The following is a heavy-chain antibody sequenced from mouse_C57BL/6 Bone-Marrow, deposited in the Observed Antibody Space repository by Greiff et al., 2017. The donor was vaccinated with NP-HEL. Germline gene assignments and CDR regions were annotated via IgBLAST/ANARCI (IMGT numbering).Heavy chain of an antibody. CDR1: GYSFTDYN. CDR2: INPNDGTT. CDR3: ASPCYGGMDY. J-gene: IGHJ4*01. V-gene: IGHV1-39*01. D-gene: IGHD2-10*01. Sequence: EVQLQESGPELVKPGASVKISCTASGYSFTDYNMNWVKQSNGKSLEWIGVINPNDGTTSYNQKFKGKATLTVDQSSSTAYMQLNSLTSEDSAVYYCASPCYGGMDYWGQGTSVTVSS.